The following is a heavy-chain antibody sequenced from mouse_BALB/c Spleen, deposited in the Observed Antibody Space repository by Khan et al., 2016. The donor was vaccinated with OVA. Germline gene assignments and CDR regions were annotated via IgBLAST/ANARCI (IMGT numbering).Heavy chain of an antibody. CDR2: INPNNGAT. V-gene: IGHV1-26*01. CDR1: GYTFTDYY. J-gene: IGHJ1*01. Sequence: VQLKQSGPELVKPGASVKMSCKASGYTFTDYYMKWLKQSHGKSLEWIGDINPNNGATFYNQKFKDKATLTVDKSSSTAYMQLNSLTSEDSAVDYGARGLFDVWGAGTTVTVSS. CDR3: ARGLFDV.